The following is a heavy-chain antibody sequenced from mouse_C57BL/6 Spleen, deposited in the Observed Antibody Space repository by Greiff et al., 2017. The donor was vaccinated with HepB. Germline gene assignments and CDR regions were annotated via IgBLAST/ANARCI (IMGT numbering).Heavy chain of an antibody. Sequence: VKLQQSGAELARPGASVKLSCKASGYTFTSYGISWVKQRTGQGLEWIGEIYPRSGNTYYNEKFKGKATLTADKSSSTAYMELRSLTSEDSAVYFCARDGSSYFDVWGTGTTVTVSS. CDR3: ARDGSSYFDV. CDR2: IYPRSGNT. CDR1: GYTFTSYG. J-gene: IGHJ1*03. V-gene: IGHV1-81*01. D-gene: IGHD1-1*01.